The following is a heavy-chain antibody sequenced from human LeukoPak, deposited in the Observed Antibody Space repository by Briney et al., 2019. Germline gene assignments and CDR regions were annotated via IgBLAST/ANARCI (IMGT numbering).Heavy chain of an antibody. V-gene: IGHV4-59*12. Sequence: PSETLSLTCTVSGGSISSYYWSWIRQPPGKGLEWIGSIYYSGSTYYNPSLKSRVTISVDTSKNQFSLKLSSVTAADTAVYYCARVVGDLDAFDIWGQGTMVTVSS. CDR3: ARVVGDLDAFDI. CDR2: IYYSGST. J-gene: IGHJ3*02. CDR1: GGSISSYY. D-gene: IGHD4-17*01.